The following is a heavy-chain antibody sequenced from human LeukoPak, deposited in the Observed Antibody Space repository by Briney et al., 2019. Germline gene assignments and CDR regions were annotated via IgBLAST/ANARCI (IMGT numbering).Heavy chain of an antibody. Sequence: SVKVSCKASGGTFNSYAISWVRQAPGQGLEWMGRIIPILGIANYAQKFQGRVTITADKSTSTAYMELSSLRSEDTAVYYCARALGYCADWGQGTLVTVSS. V-gene: IGHV1-69*04. J-gene: IGHJ4*02. CDR3: ARALGYCAD. D-gene: IGHD2-15*01. CDR2: IIPILGIA. CDR1: GGTFNSYA.